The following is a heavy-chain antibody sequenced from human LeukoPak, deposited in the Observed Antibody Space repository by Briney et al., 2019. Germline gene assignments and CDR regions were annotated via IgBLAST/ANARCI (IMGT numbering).Heavy chain of an antibody. V-gene: IGHV3-23*01. CDR3: AKEGYDILTGSDY. D-gene: IGHD3-9*01. CDR2: ISGSGGST. J-gene: IGHJ4*02. CDR1: GITFSSYA. Sequence: GGSLRLSCVASGITFSSYAMSWVRQAPGKGLEWVSAISGSGGSTYYADSVKGRFTISRDNSKNTLYLQMNSLRAEDTAVYYCAKEGYDILTGSDYWGQGTLVTVSS.